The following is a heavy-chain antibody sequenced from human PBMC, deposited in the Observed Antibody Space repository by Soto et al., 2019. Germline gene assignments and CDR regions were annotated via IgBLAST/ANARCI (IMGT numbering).Heavy chain of an antibody. CDR2: IIPFFGSP. Sequence: QVQLVQSGAEVKKPGSSVTVSCKASAGTFNNYAIAWVRQAPGQGLEWMGGIIPFFGSPKYSQKFQNRVTITVDESTSTSYMNLTSLRSDDTAVYYCARAIVPRFKGFDPWGQGTLVTVSS. J-gene: IGHJ5*02. V-gene: IGHV1-69*01. D-gene: IGHD1-26*01. CDR3: ARAIVPRFKGFDP. CDR1: AGTFNNYA.